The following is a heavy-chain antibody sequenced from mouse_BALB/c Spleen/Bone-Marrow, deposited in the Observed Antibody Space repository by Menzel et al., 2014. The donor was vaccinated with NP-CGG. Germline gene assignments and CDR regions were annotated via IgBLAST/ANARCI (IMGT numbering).Heavy chain of an antibody. V-gene: IGHV1-7*01. CDR2: ITPSTGYT. J-gene: IGHJ2*01. CDR3: ARSGDYGQFDY. D-gene: IGHD2-4*01. CDR1: GYTFTSYW. Sequence: VQLQQSGTELAKPGASVKMSCKASGYTFTSYWMHWVKQRPGQGLEWIGYITPSTGYTAFYQNFKDKATLTADKSSSTAYMQLSSLTSEDSAVYYCARSGDYGQFDYWGQSITLTVSS.